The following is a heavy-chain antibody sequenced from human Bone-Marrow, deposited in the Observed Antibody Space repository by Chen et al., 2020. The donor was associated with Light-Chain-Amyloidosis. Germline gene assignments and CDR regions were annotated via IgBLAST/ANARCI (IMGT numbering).Heavy chain of an antibody. Sequence: EVQLLESGGGLVQPGGSLRLSCAASGFTFSSYAMIWVRQAPGKGLEWVSVVSGSGGSTYYADSVKGRFTISRDNSKNTLFLQMSGLRAEDTAVYYCAKRGAVDFYFDYWGQGTLVTVSS. CDR3: AKRGAVDFYFDY. J-gene: IGHJ4*02. CDR1: GFTFSSYA. V-gene: IGHV3-23*01. CDR2: VSGSGGST. D-gene: IGHD1-26*01.